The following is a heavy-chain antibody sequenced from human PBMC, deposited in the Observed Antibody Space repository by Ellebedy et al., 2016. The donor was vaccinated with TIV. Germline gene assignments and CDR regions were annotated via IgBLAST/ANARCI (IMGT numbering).Heavy chain of an antibody. D-gene: IGHD6-13*01. Sequence: PGGSLRLSCAASGFTFTDAWMTWVRQGPGKGLEWVGRIKRNTVGETSDYVAPVKGRFTISMDDSKKTLFLQMNSLNAEDTAVYYCTTRSSRGYWGQGTLVTVSS. CDR3: TTRSSRGY. J-gene: IGHJ4*02. V-gene: IGHV3-15*01. CDR2: IKRNTVGETS. CDR1: GFTFTDAW.